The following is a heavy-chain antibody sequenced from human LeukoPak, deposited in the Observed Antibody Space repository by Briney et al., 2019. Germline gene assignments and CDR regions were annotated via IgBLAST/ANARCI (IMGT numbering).Heavy chain of an antibody. D-gene: IGHD2-15*01. CDR3: ARDKGYCSGGSCYRLLYFDY. CDR1: GYTFTSYV. CDR2: ISAYNGNT. J-gene: IGHJ4*02. Sequence: GASVKVSCKASGYTFTSYVISWVRQAPGQGLEWMGWISAYNGNTNYAQKLQGRVTMTTDTSTSTAYMELRSLRSDDTAVYYCARDKGYCSGGSCYRLLYFDYWGQGTLVTVSS. V-gene: IGHV1-18*01.